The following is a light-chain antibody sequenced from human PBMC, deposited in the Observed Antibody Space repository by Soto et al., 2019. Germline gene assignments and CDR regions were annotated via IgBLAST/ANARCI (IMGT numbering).Light chain of an antibody. CDR3: QQSYSTLELT. J-gene: IGKJ4*01. Sequence: DIQMTQSPSSLSASVGDTVTITCRASQSISSYLDWYQQKPGKAPKLLIYAASSLQSGVPSRFSGSGSGTDFTLTMGSLQPEDFATYYCQQSYSTLELTPGGGTKVDIK. CDR1: QSISSY. CDR2: AAS. V-gene: IGKV1-39*01.